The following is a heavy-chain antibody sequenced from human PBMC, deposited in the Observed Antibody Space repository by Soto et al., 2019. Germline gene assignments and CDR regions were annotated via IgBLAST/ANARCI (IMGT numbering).Heavy chain of an antibody. Sequence: PGGPLRLPCAASGFTSNAYAMTWVSKAPGKGLEWVSAIGGSGGNRYYADSVRGRFTISRDNSKDTVDLQMNSLRVEDTAVYYCARVASDYINSVDNWGQGILVTVSS. V-gene: IGHV3-23*01. CDR2: IGGSGGNR. CDR1: GFTSNAYA. D-gene: IGHD4-4*01. J-gene: IGHJ4*02. CDR3: ARVASDYINSVDN.